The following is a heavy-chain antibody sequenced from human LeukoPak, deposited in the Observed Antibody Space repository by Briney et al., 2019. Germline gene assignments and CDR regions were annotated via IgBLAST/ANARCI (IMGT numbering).Heavy chain of an antibody. CDR2: GTT. CDR3: ARQWLPVTSDPFDI. J-gene: IGHJ3*02. D-gene: IGHD5-24*01. V-gene: IGHV4-39*01. Sequence: PSETLSLTCTVSGGSISSSYYWGWIRQPPGQGLERIGSGTTFYNPSLERRVTISVYRSNNQFSLRVTSVTAADTAVYYCARQWLPVTSDPFDICGQGTMVTVSS. CDR1: GGSISSSYY.